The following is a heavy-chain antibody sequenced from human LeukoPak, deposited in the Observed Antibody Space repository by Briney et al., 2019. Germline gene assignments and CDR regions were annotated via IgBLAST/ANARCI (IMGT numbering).Heavy chain of an antibody. D-gene: IGHD3-3*02. Sequence: ASVKVSCKASGYIFTNYGISWARQPPAQGLEWMGWISDHNGTPNYAQKFEGRVTMTTDTSTRTAYMELTSLTSDDTAVYYCARDSVLGAPYTDHWGQGTLVTVSS. CDR2: ISDHNGTP. CDR3: ARDSVLGAPYTDH. V-gene: IGHV1-18*01. J-gene: IGHJ5*02. CDR1: GYIFTNYG.